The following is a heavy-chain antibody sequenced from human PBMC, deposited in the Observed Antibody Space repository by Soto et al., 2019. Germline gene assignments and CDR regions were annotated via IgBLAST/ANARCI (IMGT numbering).Heavy chain of an antibody. CDR2: INHSGST. CDR1: GGSFSGYY. D-gene: IGHD3-3*01. V-gene: IGHV4-34*01. J-gene: IGHJ5*02. Sequence: ASETLSLTCAVYGGSFSGYYWSWIRQPPGKGLEWIGEINHSGSTNYNPSLKSRVTISVDTSKNQFSLKLSSVTAADTAVYYCARGQLSDFWSGYYNWFDPXGQGTLVTVSS. CDR3: ARGQLSDFWSGYYNWFDP.